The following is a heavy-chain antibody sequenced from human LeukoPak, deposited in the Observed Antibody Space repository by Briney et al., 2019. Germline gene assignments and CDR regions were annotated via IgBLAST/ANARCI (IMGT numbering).Heavy chain of an antibody. CDR3: ARLRLGELSKENWFDP. J-gene: IGHJ5*02. CDR1: GFSLSTSGVG. Sequence: KESGPTLVKPTQTLTLTCTFSGFSLSTSGVGVAWIRQPPGKALEWLAIIYWNDDKRYSPSLKSRLTITKDTSKNQVVLTMTNMDPVDTATYYCARLRLGELSKENWFDPWGQGTLVTVSS. V-gene: IGHV2-5*01. CDR2: IYWNDDK. D-gene: IGHD3-16*02.